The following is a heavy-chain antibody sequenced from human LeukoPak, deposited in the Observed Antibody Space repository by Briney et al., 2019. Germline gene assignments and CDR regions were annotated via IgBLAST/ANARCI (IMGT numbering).Heavy chain of an antibody. D-gene: IGHD1-26*01. V-gene: IGHV1-69*13. J-gene: IGHJ4*02. CDR1: GGTFSSYA. CDR3: ARSLISGSYPHTSRGRPFDY. Sequence: GASVKVSCKASGGTFSSYAISWVRQAPGQGLEWMGGIIPIFGTANYAQKFQGRVTITADESTSTAYMELSSLRSEDTAVYYCARSLISGSYPHTSRGRPFDYWGQGTLVTVSS. CDR2: IIPIFGTA.